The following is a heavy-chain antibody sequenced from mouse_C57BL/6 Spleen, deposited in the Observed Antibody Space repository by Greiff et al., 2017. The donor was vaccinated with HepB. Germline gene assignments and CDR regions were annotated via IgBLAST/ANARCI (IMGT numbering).Heavy chain of an antibody. Sequence: VQLKQSGPGLVKPSQSLSLTCSVTGYSITSGYYWNWIRQFPGNKLEWMGYISYDGSNNYNPSLKNRISITRDTSKNQIFLKLNSVTTEDTATYYCAKGYYGYYFDYWGQGTTLTVSS. D-gene: IGHD2-2*01. CDR3: AKGYYGYYFDY. J-gene: IGHJ2*01. V-gene: IGHV3-6*01. CDR2: ISYDGSN. CDR1: GYSITSGYY.